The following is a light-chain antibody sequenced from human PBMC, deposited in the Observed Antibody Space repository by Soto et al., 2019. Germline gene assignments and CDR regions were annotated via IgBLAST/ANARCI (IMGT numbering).Light chain of an antibody. CDR3: SSYTSSSTLV. CDR1: GSDVGGYNY. CDR2: DVS. V-gene: IGLV2-14*01. J-gene: IGLJ1*01. Sequence: QSALSQPASVSVSPGQSITISCTGTGSDVGGYNYVSWYQQHPGKAPKLMVYDVSNRPSGVSNRCSGSKSGNTASLTISGLQAEDEADYYCSSYTSSSTLVFRTGKTVTVL.